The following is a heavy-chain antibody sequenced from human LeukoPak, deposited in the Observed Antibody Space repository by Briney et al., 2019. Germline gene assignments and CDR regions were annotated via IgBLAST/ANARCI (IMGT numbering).Heavy chain of an antibody. D-gene: IGHD3-10*01. CDR2: NNHSGGT. J-gene: IGHJ5*02. V-gene: IGHV4-34*01. CDR1: GGSFSGYY. Sequence: PSETLSLTCAVYGGSFSGYYWSWIRQPPGKGLEWIGENNHSGGTNYNPSLKSRVTISVDTSNHQFSLKLSSVAAADTAVYYFAGGKRSQITMVRGVTYWFDPWGQGTLVTVSS. CDR3: AGGKRSQITMVRGVTYWFDP.